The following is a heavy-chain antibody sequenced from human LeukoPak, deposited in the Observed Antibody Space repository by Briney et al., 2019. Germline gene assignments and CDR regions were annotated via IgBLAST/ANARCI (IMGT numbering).Heavy chain of an antibody. D-gene: IGHD2-2*01. Sequence: ASETLSLTCSVSGGSISGYYWSWIRQSPGKGLEWIAYIYYSGSTNYNPSLKSRVTISVDTSKNQFSLKLSSVTAADTAMYYCARLGIGVVPSAMLGDYYFDYWGQGTLVTVSS. CDR3: ARLGIGVVPSAMLGDYYFDY. J-gene: IGHJ4*02. CDR2: IYYSGST. CDR1: GGSISGYY. V-gene: IGHV4-59*01.